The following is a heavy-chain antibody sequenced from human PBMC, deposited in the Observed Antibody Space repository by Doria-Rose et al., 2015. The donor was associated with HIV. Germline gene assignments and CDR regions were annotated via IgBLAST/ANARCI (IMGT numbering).Heavy chain of an antibody. CDR1: GVSLSSPGMG. V-gene: IGHV2-26*01. D-gene: IGHD6-13*01. CDR2: IFSDDER. CDR3: ARIKSSRWYHKYYFDF. Sequence: QITLKESGPELVKPTETLTLTCTVSGVSLSSPGMGVSWIRQPPGKALEWLAHIFSDDERSYKTSLTSRLTISRGTSKSQVVLTMTDMDPVDTATYYCARIKSSRWYHKYYFDFWGQGTLVIVSA. J-gene: IGHJ4*02.